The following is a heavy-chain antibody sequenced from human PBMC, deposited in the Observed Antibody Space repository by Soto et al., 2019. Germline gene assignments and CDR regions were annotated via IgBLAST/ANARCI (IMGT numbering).Heavy chain of an antibody. CDR1: GFTFSSYA. V-gene: IGHV3-23*01. CDR2: ISGSGGST. CDR3: ARVTSGYFSGHFDY. Sequence: PGGSLRLSCAASGFTFSSYAMSWVRQAPGKGLEWVSAISGSGGSTYYADSVKGRFTISRDNSKNTLYLQMNSLRAEDTAVYYCARVTSGYFSGHFDYWGQGTLVTVSS. J-gene: IGHJ4*02. D-gene: IGHD3-22*01.